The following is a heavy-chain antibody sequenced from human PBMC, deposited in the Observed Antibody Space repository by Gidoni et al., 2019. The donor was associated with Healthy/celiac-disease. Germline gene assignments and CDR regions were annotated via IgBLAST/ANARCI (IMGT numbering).Heavy chain of an antibody. CDR2: INHSGRT. Sequence: QVQLQQCGAGLLQPSETLSLTCAVYGGSFSGYYWSWIRQPPGKGLEWIGEINHSGRTNYNPSLKSRVTISVDTSKNQFSLKLSSVTAADTAVYYCARGRLRYYGSGSYRRGDYFDYWGQGTLVTVSS. V-gene: IGHV4-34*01. J-gene: IGHJ4*02. CDR1: GGSFSGYY. CDR3: ARGRLRYYGSGSYRRGDYFDY. D-gene: IGHD3-10*01.